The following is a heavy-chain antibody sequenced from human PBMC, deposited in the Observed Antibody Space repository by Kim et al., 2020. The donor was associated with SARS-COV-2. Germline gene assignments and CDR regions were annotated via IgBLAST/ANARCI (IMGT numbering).Heavy chain of an antibody. CDR3: AKDQTGLSYSSSWYVY. J-gene: IGHJ4*02. V-gene: IGHV3-30*18. CDR1: GFTFSSYG. CDR2: ISYDGSNK. D-gene: IGHD6-13*01. Sequence: GGSLRLSCAASGFTFSSYGMHWVRQAPGKGLEWVAVISYDGSNKYYADSVKGRFTISRDNSKNTLYLQMNSLRAEDTAVYYCAKDQTGLSYSSSWYVYWGQGTLVTVSS.